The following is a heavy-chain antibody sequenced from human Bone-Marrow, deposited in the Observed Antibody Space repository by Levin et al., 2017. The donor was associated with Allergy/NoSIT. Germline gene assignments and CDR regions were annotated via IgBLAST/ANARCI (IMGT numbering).Heavy chain of an antibody. D-gene: IGHD2-15*01. V-gene: IGHV4-34*01. CDR1: GGSFSGYY. J-gene: IGHJ5*02. CDR2: INHSGST. Sequence: SETLSLTCAVYGGSFSGYYWSWIRQPPGKGLEWIGEINHSGSTNYNPSLKSRVTISVDTSKNQFSLKLSSVTAADTAVYYCARGLVVVAATQLPNWFDPWGQGTLVTVSS. CDR3: ARGLVVVAATQLPNWFDP.